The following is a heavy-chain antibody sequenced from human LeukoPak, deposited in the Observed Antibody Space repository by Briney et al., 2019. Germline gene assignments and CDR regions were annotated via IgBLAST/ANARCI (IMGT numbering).Heavy chain of an antibody. CDR2: INAGNGNT. CDR3: ARSLHFMVRGVILPGY. D-gene: IGHD3-10*01. J-gene: IGHJ4*02. CDR1: GYTLTELS. V-gene: IGHV1-3*01. Sequence: GASVKVSCKVSGYTLTELSMHWVRQAPGQRLEWMGWINAGNGNTKYSQKFQGRVTITRDTSASTAYMELSSLRSEDTAVYYCARSLHFMVRGVILPGYWGQGTLVTVSS.